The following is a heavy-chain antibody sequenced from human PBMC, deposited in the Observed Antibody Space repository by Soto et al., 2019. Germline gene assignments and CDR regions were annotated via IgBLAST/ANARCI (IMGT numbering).Heavy chain of an antibody. V-gene: IGHV4-34*01. CDR1: GGSFSGYY. CDR3: ASSPGGIGAFYI. J-gene: IGHJ3*02. D-gene: IGHD3-16*01. Sequence: SETLSLTCAVYGGSFSGYYWSWIRQPPGKGLEWIGEINHSGSTNYNPSLKSRVTISVDTSKNQFSLKLSSVTAADTAVYYCASSPGGIGAFYIWGQGTMVTVSS. CDR2: INHSGST.